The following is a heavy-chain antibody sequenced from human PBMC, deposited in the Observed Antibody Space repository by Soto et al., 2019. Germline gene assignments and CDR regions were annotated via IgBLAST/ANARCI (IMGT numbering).Heavy chain of an antibody. J-gene: IGHJ5*02. D-gene: IGHD1-26*01. CDR2: ISGSGGST. CDR1: GFSFSAYS. V-gene: IGHV3-23*01. Sequence: GGSLRLSCAASGFSFSAYSMNWVRQAPGKGLEWVSAISGSGGSTYYADSVKGRFTISRDNSKNTLYLQMNSLRAEDTAVYYCAKLHWERLGFDPWGQGILVTVSS. CDR3: AKLHWERLGFDP.